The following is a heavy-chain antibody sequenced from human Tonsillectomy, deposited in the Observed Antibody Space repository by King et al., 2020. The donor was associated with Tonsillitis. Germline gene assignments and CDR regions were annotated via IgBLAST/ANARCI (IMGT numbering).Heavy chain of an antibody. D-gene: IGHD7-27*01. J-gene: IGHJ5*02. V-gene: IGHV3-23*04. Sequence: VQLVESGGGLVQPGGSLRLSCAASGFTFSSYAMNRVRQAPGKGLEWVSTISGSGSSTFFADPVKGRFTISRDNSKNTLFLQMNSLRAEDTAVYFCARSPLGFNWFDPWGQGVLVTVSS. CDR3: ARSPLGFNWFDP. CDR2: ISGSGSST. CDR1: GFTFSSYA.